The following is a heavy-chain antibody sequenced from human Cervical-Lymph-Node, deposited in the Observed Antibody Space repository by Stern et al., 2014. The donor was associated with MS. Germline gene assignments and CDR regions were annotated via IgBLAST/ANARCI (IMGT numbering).Heavy chain of an antibody. D-gene: IGHD2-2*01. CDR1: GGTFRSFA. J-gene: IGHJ6*02. CDR2: IIPVFGTP. Sequence: QDQLVQSGSEVRKPGSSVNVTCKASGGTFRSFAVNWVRQAPGQGLEWVGGIIPVFGTPTYAQKFQGRITVISDESTNTVYLELSRLTSDDTATYFCASAHPATRRGYKGMNVWGQGTTIAVSS. CDR3: ASAHPATRRGYKGMNV. V-gene: IGHV1-69*05.